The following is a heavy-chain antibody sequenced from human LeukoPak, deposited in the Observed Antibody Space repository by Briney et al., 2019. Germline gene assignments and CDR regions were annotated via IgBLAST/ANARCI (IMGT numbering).Heavy chain of an antibody. J-gene: IGHJ4*02. CDR1: GGSISSSSYY. CDR3: ARLLRGYSCDY. D-gene: IGHD5-18*01. Sequence: SETLSLTCTVSGGSISSSSYYWGWIRQPPGKGLEWIGSIYYSGSTYYNPSLKSRVTISVDTSKNQFSLKLSSVTAADTAVYYCARLLRGYSCDYWGQGTLVTVSS. CDR2: IYYSGST. V-gene: IGHV4-39*01.